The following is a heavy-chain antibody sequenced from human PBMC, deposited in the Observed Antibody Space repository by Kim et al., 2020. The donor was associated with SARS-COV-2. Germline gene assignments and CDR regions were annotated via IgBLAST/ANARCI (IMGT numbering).Heavy chain of an antibody. D-gene: IGHD3-10*01. CDR3: ARIRVTMVRAKRNAEGMGG. CDR2: IDWDDDK. Sequence: SGPTLVKPTQTLTLTCTFSGFSLSTSGMCVSWIRQPPGKALEWLARIDWDDDKYYSTSLKTRLTISKDTSKNQVVLTMTNMDPVDTATYYCARIRVTMVRAKRNAEGMGGWVQGTTVTVS. CDR1: GFSLSTSGMC. V-gene: IGHV2-70*11. J-gene: IGHJ6*02.